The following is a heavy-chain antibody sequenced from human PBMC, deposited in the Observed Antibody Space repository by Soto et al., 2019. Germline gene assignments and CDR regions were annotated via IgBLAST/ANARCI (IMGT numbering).Heavy chain of an antibody. CDR3: AKHLIVVVPAGDAFDI. Sequence: EVQLLESGGGLVQPGGSLRLSCAASGFTFSSYAMSWVRQAPGKGLEWVSAISGSGGSTYYADSVKGRFTISRDNSKNTLYLQMNSLRAEDTAVYYCAKHLIVVVPAGDAFDIWGQGTMDTVSS. CDR1: GFTFSSYA. CDR2: ISGSGGST. V-gene: IGHV3-23*01. D-gene: IGHD2-2*01. J-gene: IGHJ3*02.